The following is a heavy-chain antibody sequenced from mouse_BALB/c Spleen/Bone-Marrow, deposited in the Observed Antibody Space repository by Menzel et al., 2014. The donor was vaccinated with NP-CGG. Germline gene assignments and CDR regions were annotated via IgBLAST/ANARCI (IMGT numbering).Heavy chain of an antibody. CDR1: GYSLTSYY. V-gene: IGHV1-66*01. CDR3: ARRDYYGSTYGFDY. D-gene: IGHD1-1*01. CDR2: IFPRNGST. J-gene: IGHJ2*01. Sequence: QVQLQQSGPELVKPGASVKISCKASGYSLTSYYIHWVKQRPGQGLEWIGWIFPRNGSTKHNEKFKGKATLTADTSSSTAYMQLSSLTSEDSAVYFRARRDYYGSTYGFDYWGQGTTLTVSS.